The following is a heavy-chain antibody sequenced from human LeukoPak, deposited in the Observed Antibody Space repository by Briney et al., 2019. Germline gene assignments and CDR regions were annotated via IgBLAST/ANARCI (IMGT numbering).Heavy chain of an antibody. Sequence: PGGSLRLSCAASGFTFSSYWMSWVRQAPGKGLEWVANIKQDGSEKYYVDSVKGRFTISRDNAKNSLYLQMNSLRAEDTAVYYCARETTRHYNYYYGMDVWGQGTTVTVSS. CDR1: GFTFSSYW. J-gene: IGHJ6*02. V-gene: IGHV3-7*05. CDR2: IKQDGSEK. CDR3: ARETTRHYNYYYGMDV. D-gene: IGHD1-7*01.